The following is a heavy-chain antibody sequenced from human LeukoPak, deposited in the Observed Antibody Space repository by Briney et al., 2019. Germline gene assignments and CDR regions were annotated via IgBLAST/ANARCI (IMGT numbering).Heavy chain of an antibody. CDR1: GDSISSSSCY. CDR2: IYYNGRT. V-gene: IGHV4-39*01. J-gene: IGHJ4*02. CDR3: ARRSGRTPNYFDP. D-gene: IGHD6-25*01. Sequence: SETLSLTCTVSGDSISSSSCYWAWIRQPPGKGLEWIGAIYYNGRTFYNPSLESRVTISVDTSKNQFSLKLTSVTAADTAVYYCARRSGRTPNYFDPWGQGTLVTVSS.